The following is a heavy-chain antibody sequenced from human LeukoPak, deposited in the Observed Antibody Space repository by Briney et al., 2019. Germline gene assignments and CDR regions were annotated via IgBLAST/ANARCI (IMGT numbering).Heavy chain of an antibody. D-gene: IGHD3-16*01. CDR1: GFTVSNNH. V-gene: IGHV3-53*01. CDR3: ARDRVEVTTSMLGGVKRTVTDYYGMDV. CDR2: TYSDGTT. Sequence: AGSLRLSCGASGFTVSNNHMSWVRQAPGKGLEWVSITYSDGTTYYSDSVTGRFTISRDNSRNTLYVQMNSLRAEDTAVYFCARDRVEVTTSMLGGVKRTVTDYYGMDVWGQGTTVTVSS. J-gene: IGHJ6*02.